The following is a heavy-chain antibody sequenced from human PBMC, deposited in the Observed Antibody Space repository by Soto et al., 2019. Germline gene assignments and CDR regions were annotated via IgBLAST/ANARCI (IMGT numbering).Heavy chain of an antibody. J-gene: IGHJ4*02. D-gene: IGHD3-10*01. CDR2: IYSGGST. V-gene: IGHV3-53*01. CDR3: AISYGSGSRYFDY. Sequence: GGSLRLSCAASGFTFSTYGIHWVRQAPGKGLEWVSVIYSGGSTYYADSVKGRFTISRDNSKNTLYLQMNSLRAEDTAVYYCAISYGSGSRYFDYWGQGTLVTVSS. CDR1: GFTFSTYG.